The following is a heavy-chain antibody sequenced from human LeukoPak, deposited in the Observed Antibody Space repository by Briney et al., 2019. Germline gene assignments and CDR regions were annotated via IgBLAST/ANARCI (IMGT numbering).Heavy chain of an antibody. D-gene: IGHD3-10*01. J-gene: IGHJ5*02. CDR3: ALEKNWYGSGTYWFAP. CDR1: GDTISSGGSRERSY. CDR2: IYFSGTT. V-gene: IGHV4-61*02. Sequence: KPSETLSLTCTVSGDTISSGGSRERSYWSWIGQPAGKGLEWSGRIYFSGTTNYNPSLKRRVTIAVNTSKNKFFLKLTSVTAADTAIYYCALEKNWYGSGTYWFAPSGQGTLVTVSS.